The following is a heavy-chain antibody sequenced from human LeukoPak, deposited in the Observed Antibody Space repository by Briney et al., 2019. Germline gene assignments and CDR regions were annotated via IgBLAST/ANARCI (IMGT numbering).Heavy chain of an antibody. CDR3: ARAYYDLWSGRYFDY. D-gene: IGHD3-3*01. J-gene: IGHJ4*02. CDR2: INHSGST. V-gene: IGHV4-34*01. Sequence: SETLSLTCAVYGGSFSGYYWSWIRQPPGKGLEWIGEINHSGSTNYNPSLKSRVTISVDTSKNQFSLKLSSVTAADTAVYYCARAYYDLWSGRYFDYWGQGTLVTVSS. CDR1: GGSFSGYY.